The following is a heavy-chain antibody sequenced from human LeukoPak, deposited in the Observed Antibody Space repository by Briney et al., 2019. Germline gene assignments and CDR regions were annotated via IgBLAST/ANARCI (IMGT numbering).Heavy chain of an antibody. J-gene: IGHJ6*03. D-gene: IGHD3-22*01. CDR3: ARWTDFYDTSYMDV. V-gene: IGHV3-21*01. CDR2: ISTSSSYI. Sequence: GGSLRLSCAASGFTFSSYNLNWVRQAPGKGLEWVSSISTSSSYIYYEDSVKGRFTISRDNAKNSLYLQMNSLRAEDTAVYYCARWTDFYDTSYMDVWGTGTTVTVSS. CDR1: GFTFSSYN.